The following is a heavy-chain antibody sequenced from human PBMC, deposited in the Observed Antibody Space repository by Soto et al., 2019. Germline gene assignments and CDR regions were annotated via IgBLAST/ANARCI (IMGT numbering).Heavy chain of an antibody. V-gene: IGHV3-74*01. Sequence: EVQLVESGGGLVKPGGSLSPSGEASGFTFSGFWRNWVGQAPGRGLVWVSRINNDGSSTAYADSVKGRFTISRDNAKSTLYLQVTSLRAEDTAVYYCARDPLIGNTDYGLDVWGQGTTVTVSS. CDR3: ARDPLIGNTDYGLDV. D-gene: IGHD2-21*01. CDR2: INNDGSST. CDR1: GFTFSGFW. J-gene: IGHJ6*02.